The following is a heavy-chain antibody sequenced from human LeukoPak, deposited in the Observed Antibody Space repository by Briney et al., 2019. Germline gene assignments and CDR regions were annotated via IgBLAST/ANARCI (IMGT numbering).Heavy chain of an antibody. CDR1: GFTFSSYA. V-gene: IGHV3-48*01. D-gene: IGHD1-26*01. Sequence: PGGSLRLSCAASGFTFSSYAMSWVRQAPGKGLEWVSYISSNSSTTYYADSVKGRFTISRDNAKNSLYLQMNSLRAEDTAVYYCARDSGSYWGQGTLVTVSS. CDR3: ARDSGSY. J-gene: IGHJ4*02. CDR2: ISSNSSTT.